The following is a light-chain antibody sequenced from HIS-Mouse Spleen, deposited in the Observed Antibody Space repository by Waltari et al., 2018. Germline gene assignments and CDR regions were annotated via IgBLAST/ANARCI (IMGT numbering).Light chain of an antibody. J-gene: IGKJ1*01. CDR2: SAS. Sequence: DIQFTQSPSFLSASVVDRVAITCRASQGISSYLAWYQQKPGKAPKLLIYSASTLQSGVPSRFSGSGSVTEFTLTISSLQPEDFATYYCQQLNSYPPTFDQGTKVEIK. CDR1: QGISSY. CDR3: QQLNSYPPT. V-gene: IGKV1-9*01.